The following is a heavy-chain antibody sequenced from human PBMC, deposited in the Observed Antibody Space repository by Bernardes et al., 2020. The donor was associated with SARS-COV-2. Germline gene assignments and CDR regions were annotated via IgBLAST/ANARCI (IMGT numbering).Heavy chain of an antibody. CDR2: IWHYGSRE. J-gene: IGHJ5*01. V-gene: IGHV3-33*01. Sequence: GGSLRLSCAASGFTFRDYTMHWVRQAPGKGLEWVAVIWHYGSREYYVDSVKGRFAISRDNSNHTLYLQMNNLRVEDTALYRCATEDGEWLESWGQGTLVTVSS. CDR1: GFTFRDYT. CDR3: ATEDGEWLES. D-gene: IGHD4-17*01.